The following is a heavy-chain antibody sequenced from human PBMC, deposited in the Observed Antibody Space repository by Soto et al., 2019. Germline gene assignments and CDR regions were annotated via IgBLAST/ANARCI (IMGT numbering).Heavy chain of an antibody. V-gene: IGHV3-23*01. J-gene: IGHJ4*01. D-gene: IGHD2-15*01. CDR1: GFTFNTSA. Sequence: GGSLRLSCAASGFTFNTSAMSWVRQAPGKGLEWVSAISGRGGTTNYADSVKGRFTISRDKSKNTLYLQMNSLRAEDTAVYYCATVSDSGNCYGCYFDYWGHGTLVTVSS. CDR3: ATVSDSGNCYGCYFDY. CDR2: ISGRGGTT.